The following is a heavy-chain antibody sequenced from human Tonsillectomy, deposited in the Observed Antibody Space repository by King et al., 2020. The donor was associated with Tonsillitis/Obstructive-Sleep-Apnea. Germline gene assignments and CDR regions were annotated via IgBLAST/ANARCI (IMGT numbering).Heavy chain of an antibody. CDR2: IYCDDDK. CDR1: GFSLSTSGVC. CDR3: AHVTGRHAFDI. Sequence: ITLKESGPTLVKPTQTLTLTCTFSGFSLSTSGVCVGWIRQPPGKALDWLALIYCDDDKRYSPSLKSRHTITKDTSKNQVVLTMTNMDPVDTATYYCAHVTGRHAFDIWGQGTMVTVSS. V-gene: IGHV2-5*02. J-gene: IGHJ3*02.